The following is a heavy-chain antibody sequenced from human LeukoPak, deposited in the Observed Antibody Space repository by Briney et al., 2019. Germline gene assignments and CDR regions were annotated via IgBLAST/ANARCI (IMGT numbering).Heavy chain of an antibody. CDR3: AGDSSFSSGYSYGYYYYGMDV. Sequence: GGSLRLSCEASGFTFDDYGMSWVRQAPGKGLEWVSGINWNGGSTGYADSVKGRFTISRDNAKNSLYLQMNSLRAEDTALYYCAGDSSFSSGYSYGYYYYGMDVWGQGTTVTVSS. CDR1: GFTFDDYG. CDR2: INWNGGST. D-gene: IGHD3-22*01. V-gene: IGHV3-20*04. J-gene: IGHJ6*02.